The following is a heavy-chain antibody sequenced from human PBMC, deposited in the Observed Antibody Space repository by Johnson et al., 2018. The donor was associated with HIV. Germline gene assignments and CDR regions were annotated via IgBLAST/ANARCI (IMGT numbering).Heavy chain of an antibody. J-gene: IGHJ3*01. CDR1: GFTFADYG. CDR2: INWNGGST. Sequence: MQLVESGGGVVRPGGSLRLSCAASGFTFADYGMSWVRQAPGKGLEWVSGINWNGGSTGYADSVKGRFTISRDSAKNSLYLQMNSLRAEDTALYYCARGVSSGYYSNAFDVWGQGTMVTVSS. V-gene: IGHV3-20*04. D-gene: IGHD3-22*01. CDR3: ARGVSSGYYSNAFDV.